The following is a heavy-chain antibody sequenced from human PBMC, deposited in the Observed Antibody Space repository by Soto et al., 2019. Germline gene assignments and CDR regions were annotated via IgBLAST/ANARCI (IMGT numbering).Heavy chain of an antibody. J-gene: IGHJ4*02. V-gene: IGHV3-9*01. CDR2: ISWNSGSI. Sequence: EVQLVESGGGLVQPGRSLRLSCAASGFTFDDYAMHWVRQAPGKGLEWVSGISWNSGSIGYADSVKGRFTISRDNAKNSLYLQMNSLRAEDTALYYCAKGYGLGLWGQGTLVTVSS. CDR3: AKGYGLGL. D-gene: IGHD1-20*01. CDR1: GFTFDDYA.